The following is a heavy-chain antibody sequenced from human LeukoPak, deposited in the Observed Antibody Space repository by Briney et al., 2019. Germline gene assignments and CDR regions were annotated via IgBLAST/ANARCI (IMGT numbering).Heavy chain of an antibody. V-gene: IGHV4-59*02. CDR3: ASRLTTTLDMDV. D-gene: IGHD4-11*01. CDR1: GGSVSGYY. CDR2: IYYSGST. J-gene: IGHJ6*03. Sequence: SETLSLTCTVSGGSVSGYYWSWIRQPPGKGLEWIGYIYYSGSTNSNPSLKSRVTISIDTSKNQFSLKLSSVTAADTAVYYCASRLTTTLDMDVWGKGTTVTVSS.